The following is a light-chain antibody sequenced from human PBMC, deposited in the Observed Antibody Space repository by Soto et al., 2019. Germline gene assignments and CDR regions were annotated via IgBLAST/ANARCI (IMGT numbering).Light chain of an antibody. CDR1: SGDNGGYNY. V-gene: IGLV2-14*01. Sequence: QSALTQPASVSGSPGQSITISRTGTSGDNGGYNYVSWYQQHPGKAPKLLISEVTNRPSGVSNRFSGSKSGNTASLTISGLQAEDEADYYCSSYTTNITPVVFGGGTQLTVL. J-gene: IGLJ2*01. CDR3: SSYTTNITPVV. CDR2: EVT.